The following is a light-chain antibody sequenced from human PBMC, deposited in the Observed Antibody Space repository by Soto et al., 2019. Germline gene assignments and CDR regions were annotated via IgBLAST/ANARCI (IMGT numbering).Light chain of an antibody. CDR2: GVS. J-gene: IGLJ2*01. V-gene: IGLV2-8*01. Sequence: QSALTQPPSASGSPGQSVTISCTGTSSDVGGYNYVSWYQQHPGKAPKLMISGVSKRPSGVPDRFSGSKSGNTASLTVSGRQAEDEADYYCSSFAGNNNLVFGGGTKLTVL. CDR3: SSFAGNNNLV. CDR1: SSDVGGYNY.